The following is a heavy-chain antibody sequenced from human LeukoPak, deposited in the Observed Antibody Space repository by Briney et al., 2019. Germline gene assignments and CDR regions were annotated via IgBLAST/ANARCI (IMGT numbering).Heavy chain of an antibody. D-gene: IGHD3-22*01. CDR2: IRYDGSNK. CDR3: AKAEYYYDSSGGLDY. CDR1: GFTFSSYG. V-gene: IGHV3-30*02. J-gene: IGHJ4*02. Sequence: GGSLRLSCAAPGFTFSSYGMHWVRQAPGKGLEWVAFIRYDGSNKYYADSVKGRFTISRDNSKNTLYLQMNSLRAEDTAVYYCAKAEYYYDSSGGLDYWGQGTLVTVSS.